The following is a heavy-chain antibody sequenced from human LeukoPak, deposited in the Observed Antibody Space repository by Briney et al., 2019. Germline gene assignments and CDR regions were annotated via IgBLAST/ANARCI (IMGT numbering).Heavy chain of an antibody. V-gene: IGHV4-4*07. CDR3: ARGRYYYDSSGLGWFDP. CDR1: GGSISSYY. Sequence: SSETLSLTCTVSGGSISSYYWSWIRQPAGKGLEWIGRIYTSGSTNYNPSLKSRVTMSVDTSKNQFSLKLSSVTAADTAVYYCARGRYYYDSSGLGWFDPWGQGTLVTVSS. J-gene: IGHJ5*02. D-gene: IGHD3-22*01. CDR2: IYTSGST.